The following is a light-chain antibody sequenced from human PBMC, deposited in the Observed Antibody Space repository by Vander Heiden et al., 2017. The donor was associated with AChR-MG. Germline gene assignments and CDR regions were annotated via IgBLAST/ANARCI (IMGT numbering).Light chain of an antibody. V-gene: IGLV1-40*01. CDR3: QYYDSSLSAWV. J-gene: IGLJ3*02. CDR2: GVH. Sequence: QSVLTQPPSVSQAPGQSVTMSCTRRSSDIRAGYDVNWYQVLPGTAPRLLMFGVHNRPSGVPDRFSGSKSGTSASLAITGLQADDEADYYCQYYDSSLSAWVFGGGTKLTVL. CDR1: SSDIRAGYD.